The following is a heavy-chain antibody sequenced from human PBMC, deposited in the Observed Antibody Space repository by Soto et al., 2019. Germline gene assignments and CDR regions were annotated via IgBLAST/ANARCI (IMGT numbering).Heavy chain of an antibody. D-gene: IGHD3-9*01. CDR1: GDSVTGHY. V-gene: IGHV4-59*02. CDR3: ARGDILLAFDI. CDR2: MHYTGFS. Sequence: TSETLSLTCSFSGDSVTGHYLTWIRQSPEKGLEWIGYMHYTGFSHYNPSLKSRVTISVDTSKNQSSLKLSSVTAADTAVYYCARGDILLAFDIWGQGTMVTVSS. J-gene: IGHJ3*02.